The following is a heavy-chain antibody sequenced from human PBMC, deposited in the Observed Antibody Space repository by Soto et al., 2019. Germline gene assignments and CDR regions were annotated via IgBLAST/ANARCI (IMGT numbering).Heavy chain of an antibody. CDR3: ASHNYGDFPFDF. CDR2: FDPEESET. CDR1: GHTLTDLS. Sequence: QVHLVQSGAEVKKPGASVRVSCKVSGHTLTDLSMHWVRQAPEEGLEWLGGFDPEESETIYAQKFQGRVTMTLDTSTXTXXXXLRSLKSDDTAVYYCASHNYGDFPFDFWGQGTLVTVSS. D-gene: IGHD4-17*01. J-gene: IGHJ4*02. V-gene: IGHV1-24*01.